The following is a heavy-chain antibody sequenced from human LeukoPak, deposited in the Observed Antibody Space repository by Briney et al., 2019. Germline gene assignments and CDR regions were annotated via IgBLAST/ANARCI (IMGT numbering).Heavy chain of an antibody. D-gene: IGHD2-21*02. CDR2: MSATGSDI. Sequence: GGSLRLSCAASGFSFSSYSMSWVRQAPGKGLQWVSTMSATGSDIHHADSVKGRFTISRDNSKNTLYLQMNSLRAEDTAVYYCAKDLVTWASGNWYFDLWGRGTLVTVSS. J-gene: IGHJ2*01. V-gene: IGHV3-23*01. CDR3: AKDLVTWASGNWYFDL. CDR1: GFSFSSYS.